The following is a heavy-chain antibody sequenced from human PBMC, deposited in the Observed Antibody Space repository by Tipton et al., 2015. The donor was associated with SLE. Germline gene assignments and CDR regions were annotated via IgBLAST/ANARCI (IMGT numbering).Heavy chain of an antibody. CDR2: IYHSGDT. V-gene: IGHV4-38-2*02. D-gene: IGHD1-26*01. Sequence: TLSLTCTVSGYSIFDGYYWGWIRQPPGKGPEWIGTIYHSGDTYYNPSLKSRVTLTVDTSKTQFSLSLNSVTAADTAVYYCARGVLGGSYPYWGQGTLVTVSS. J-gene: IGHJ4*02. CDR1: GYSIFDGYY. CDR3: ARGVLGGSYPY.